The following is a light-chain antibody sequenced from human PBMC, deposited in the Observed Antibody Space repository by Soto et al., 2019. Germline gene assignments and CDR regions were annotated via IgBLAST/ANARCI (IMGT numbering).Light chain of an antibody. Sequence: QSALTQPASVSGSPGQSITISCTGTSSDVGGYNYVSWYQQHPGKAPKLMIFEVSNRPSGVSNRFSGSKSGNTASLTISGLQAEDEANYSCTSFISSSTLWVFGGGTKLTVL. V-gene: IGLV2-14*01. CDR2: EVS. J-gene: IGLJ2*01. CDR1: SSDVGGYNY. CDR3: TSFISSSTLWV.